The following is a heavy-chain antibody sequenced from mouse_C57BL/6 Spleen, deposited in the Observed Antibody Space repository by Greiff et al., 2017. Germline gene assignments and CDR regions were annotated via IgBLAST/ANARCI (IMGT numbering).Heavy chain of an antibody. Sequence: QVQLQQPGAELVKPGASVKVSCKASGYTFTSYWMHWVKQRPGQGLEWIGRIHPSDSDTNYNQKFKGKATLTVDKSSSPAYMQLSSLTSEDSAVYYCAIGQLRLEFAYWGQGTLVTVSA. CDR2: IHPSDSDT. CDR1: GYTFTSYW. V-gene: IGHV1-74*01. CDR3: AIGQLRLEFAY. D-gene: IGHD3-2*02. J-gene: IGHJ3*01.